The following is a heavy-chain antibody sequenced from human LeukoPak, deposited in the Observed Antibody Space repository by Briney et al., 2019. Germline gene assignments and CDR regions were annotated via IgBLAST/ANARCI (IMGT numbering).Heavy chain of an antibody. CDR3: GRGDYYNSGYFDY. CDR1: GVSISSYY. Sequence: SETLSLTCTASGVSISSYYWSWVRQPPGKGLEWIGYIDFSGSTDYNPSLKSRVTMSVVTSKNQFSLKLSSATAAYTAVYSCGRGDYYNSGYFDYWGQGTLVTVSS. J-gene: IGHJ4*02. D-gene: IGHD5-24*01. CDR2: IDFSGST. V-gene: IGHV4-59*01.